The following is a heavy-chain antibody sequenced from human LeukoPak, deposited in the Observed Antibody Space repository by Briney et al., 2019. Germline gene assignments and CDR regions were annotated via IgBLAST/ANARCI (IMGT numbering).Heavy chain of an antibody. Sequence: ASVKVSCKASGYTFTGYYMHWVRQAPGQGLEWMGRIDPNSGGTSYAQNFQGRVTMTRDTSISTAYMELTRLTSDDTAVYYCARDASVFADYWGQGTLVTVSS. CDR2: IDPNSGGT. J-gene: IGHJ4*02. V-gene: IGHV1-2*06. D-gene: IGHD5/OR15-5a*01. CDR3: ARDASVFADY. CDR1: GYTFTGYY.